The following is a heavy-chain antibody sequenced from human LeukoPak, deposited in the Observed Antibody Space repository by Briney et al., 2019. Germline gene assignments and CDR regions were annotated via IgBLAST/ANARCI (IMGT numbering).Heavy chain of an antibody. CDR3: ARTDYGDCSFDY. Sequence: ASVKVSCKASGYTFSTYPMNWVRQAPGQGLEWMGWINPNSGGTNYAQKFQGWVTMTRDTSISTAYMELSRLRSDDTAVYYCARTDYGDCSFDYWGQGTLVTVSS. J-gene: IGHJ4*02. CDR2: INPNSGGT. V-gene: IGHV1-2*04. D-gene: IGHD4-17*01. CDR1: GYTFSTYP.